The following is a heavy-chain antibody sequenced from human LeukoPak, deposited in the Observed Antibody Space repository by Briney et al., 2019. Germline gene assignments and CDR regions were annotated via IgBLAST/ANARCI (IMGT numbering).Heavy chain of an antibody. CDR2: INPSGGST. V-gene: IGHV1-46*01. CDR1: RYTFTSYY. CDR3: ARADSMTTVTSPAGY. Sequence: ASVKVSCKASRYTFTSYYMHWVRQAPGQGLEWMGIINPSGGSTSYAQKFQGRVTMTRDMSTSTVYMELSSLRSEDTAVYYCARADSMTTVTSPAGYWGQGTLVTVSS. D-gene: IGHD4-17*01. J-gene: IGHJ4*02.